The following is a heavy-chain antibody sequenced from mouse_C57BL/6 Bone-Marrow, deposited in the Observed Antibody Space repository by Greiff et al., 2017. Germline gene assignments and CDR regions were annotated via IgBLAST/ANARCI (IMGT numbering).Heavy chain of an antibody. J-gene: IGHJ4*01. CDR3: ASHGNYDVYYAMDY. V-gene: IGHV1-69*01. CDR2: IDPSDSYT. Sequence: QVQLQQPGAELVMPGASVKLSCKASGYTFTSYWMHWVKQRPGQGLEWIGEIDPSDSYTNYNQKFKGKSTLTVDKSSSTAYMQLSSLTSEDSAVYYCASHGNYDVYYAMDYWGQGTSVTVSS. CDR1: GYTFTSYW. D-gene: IGHD2-1*01.